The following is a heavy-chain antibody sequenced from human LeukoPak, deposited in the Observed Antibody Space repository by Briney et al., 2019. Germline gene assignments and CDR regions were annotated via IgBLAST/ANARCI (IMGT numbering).Heavy chain of an antibody. CDR1: GGSISSSSYY. D-gene: IGHD7-27*01. J-gene: IGHJ6*03. V-gene: IGHV4-39*07. Sequence: SETLSLTCTVSGGSISSSSYYWGWIRQPPGKGLEWIGSIYYSGSTYYNPSLKSRVTISVDTSKNQFSLKLSSVTAADTAVYYCARVPLGIGYYYYMDVWGKGTTVTVSS. CDR3: ARVPLGIGYYYYMDV. CDR2: IYYSGST.